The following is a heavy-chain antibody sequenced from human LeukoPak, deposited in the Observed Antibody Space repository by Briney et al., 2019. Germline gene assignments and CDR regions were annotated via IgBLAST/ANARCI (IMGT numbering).Heavy chain of an antibody. CDR2: IYSGGST. J-gene: IGHJ4*02. CDR1: GFTVSSNY. D-gene: IGHD3-22*01. V-gene: IGHV3-66*01. CDR3: AKTTEYYYDSSGSNYFDY. Sequence: PGGSLRLSCAVSGFTVSSNYMSWVRQAPGKGLEWVSVIYSGGSTHYADSVKGRFTISRDNSKNTLYVQMNSLRAEDTAVYYCAKTTEYYYDSSGSNYFDYWGQGTLVTVSS.